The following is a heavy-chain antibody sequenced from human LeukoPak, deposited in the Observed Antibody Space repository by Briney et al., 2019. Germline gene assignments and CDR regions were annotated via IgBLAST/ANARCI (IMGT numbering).Heavy chain of an antibody. V-gene: IGHV3-74*01. CDR1: GFTFSSYW. CDR3: VRGGAPGHWYFDL. CDR2: INSDGSST. Sequence: GGSLRLSCAASGFTFSSYWMHWVRQAPGKGLVWVSRINSDGSSTSYADSVKGRFTISRDNAKNTLYLQMNSLRAEDTAVYYCVRGGAPGHWYFDLWGRGTLVAVSS. J-gene: IGHJ2*01.